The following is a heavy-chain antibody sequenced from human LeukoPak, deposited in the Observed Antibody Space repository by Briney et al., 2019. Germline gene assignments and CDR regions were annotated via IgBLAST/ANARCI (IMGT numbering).Heavy chain of an antibody. CDR3: AKAMGYSSGPLGS. J-gene: IGHJ5*01. CDR2: ISWNSGSI. V-gene: IGHV3-9*03. D-gene: IGHD6-19*01. Sequence: GGSLRLSCAASGFTFDDYAMHGLRQAPGRGVEGVSGISWNSGSIGYADSVKGRFTISRDNAKNSLYLQMNSLRAEDMALYYCAKAMGYSSGPLGSWGQGTLVTVSS. CDR1: GFTFDDYA.